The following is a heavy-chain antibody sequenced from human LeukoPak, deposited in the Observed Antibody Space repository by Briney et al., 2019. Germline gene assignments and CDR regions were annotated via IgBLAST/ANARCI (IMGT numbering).Heavy chain of an antibody. CDR3: AKDRSTYGYAGSVPDY. D-gene: IGHD5-18*01. Sequence: GGSLRISCAASGFTFSSYWMHWVRQAPGEGLEWVAFTQFDGSKKNYADSVKGRFTISRDNSKNMLYLQMSGLRAEDTAVYYCAKDRSTYGYAGSVPDYWGQGILVTVSS. V-gene: IGHV3-30*02. J-gene: IGHJ4*02. CDR2: TQFDGSKK. CDR1: GFTFSSYW.